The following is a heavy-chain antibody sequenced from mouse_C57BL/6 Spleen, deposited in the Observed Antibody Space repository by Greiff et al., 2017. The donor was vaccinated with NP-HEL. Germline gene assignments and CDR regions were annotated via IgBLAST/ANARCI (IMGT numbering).Heavy chain of an antibody. V-gene: IGHV1-64*01. D-gene: IGHD4-1*01. CDR1: GYTFTSYW. CDR3: ASQGDWDEDYMDY. CDR2: IHPTSGST. Sequence: QVQLQQPGAELVKPGASVKLSCKASGYTFTSYWLHWVMQRPGQGLEWIGMIHPTSGSTNYNEKFKSKATLTVDKSSSTAYMQRSSLTSEDSAVYYCASQGDWDEDYMDYWGEGTTLTVSS. J-gene: IGHJ2*01.